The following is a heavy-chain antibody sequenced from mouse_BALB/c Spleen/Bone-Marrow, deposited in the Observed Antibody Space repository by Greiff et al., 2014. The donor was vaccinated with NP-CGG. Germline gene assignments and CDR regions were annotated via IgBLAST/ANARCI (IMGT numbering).Heavy chain of an antibody. CDR3: ARRIYYAMGY. J-gene: IGHJ2*01. CDR1: GYAFTNYL. Sequence: VKLQESGAELVRPGTSVKVSCKASGYAFTNYLIEWVKQRPGQGLEWIGVLNPGSGGTNYNEKFKGKATLTADKSSSTAYMQLSGLTSDDSAVYFCARRIYYAMGYWGQGTTLTVSS. D-gene: IGHD2-1*01. CDR2: LNPGSGGT. V-gene: IGHV1-54*01.